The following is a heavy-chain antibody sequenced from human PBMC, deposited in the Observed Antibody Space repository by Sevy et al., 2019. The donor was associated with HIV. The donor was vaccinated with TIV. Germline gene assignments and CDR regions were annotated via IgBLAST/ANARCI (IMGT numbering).Heavy chain of an antibody. J-gene: IGHJ3*02. CDR1: GFTFSSYS. V-gene: IGHV3-21*01. D-gene: IGHD3-16*01. Sequence: GGSLRLSCAASGFTFSSYSMNWVRQAPGKGLEWVSSISSSSSYIYYADSVKGRFTISRDNAKNSLYLQMNSLRAEDSAVYYCARDFSYSAPGAFDIWGQGTMVTVSS. CDR3: ARDFSYSAPGAFDI. CDR2: ISSSSSYI.